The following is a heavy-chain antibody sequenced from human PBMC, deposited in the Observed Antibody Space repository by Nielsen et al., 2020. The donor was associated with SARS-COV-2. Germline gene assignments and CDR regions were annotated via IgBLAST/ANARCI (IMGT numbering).Heavy chain of an antibody. CDR2: VSHSGST. D-gene: IGHD6-13*01. Sequence: SETLSLTCAVSGDSVSSHDYWTWVRQSPGKGLEWIGEVSHSGSTNYNPSLKSRVTISVDTSKNQFSLKLSSVTAADTAVYYCARGGYSSSWYGIRNWFDPWGQGTLVTVSS. V-gene: IGHV4-4*02. J-gene: IGHJ5*02. CDR3: ARGGYSSSWYGIRNWFDP. CDR1: GDSVSSHDY.